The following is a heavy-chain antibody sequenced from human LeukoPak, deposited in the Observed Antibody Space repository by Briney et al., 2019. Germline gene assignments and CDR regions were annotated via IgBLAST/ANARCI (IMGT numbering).Heavy chain of an antibody. V-gene: IGHV3-23*01. CDR2: ISGSGGST. CDR1: GFTFSSYA. D-gene: IGHD6-19*01. CDR3: AKSRPRNSGWSVKYFDY. J-gene: IGHJ4*02. Sequence: PGGSLRLSCAASGFTFSSYAMSWVRQAPGKGLEWVSAISGSGGSTYYADSVKGRFTISRDNSKNTLYLQMNSLRAEDTAVYYCAKSRPRNSGWSVKYFDYWGQGTLVTVSS.